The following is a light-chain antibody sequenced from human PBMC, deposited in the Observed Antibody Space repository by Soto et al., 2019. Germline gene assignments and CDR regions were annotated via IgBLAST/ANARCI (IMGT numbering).Light chain of an antibody. J-gene: IGLJ2*01. Sequence: QSALTQPASVSGSPGQSITISCTGTSSDVGGYNYVSWYQKHPGKAPKLMIYDDSNRPSGVSIRFSGSKSGNKASLTISGLQAEDEADYYCSSYTSSSTPVVFGGGTKVTVL. V-gene: IGLV2-14*01. CDR2: DDS. CDR3: SSYTSSSTPVV. CDR1: SSDVGGYNY.